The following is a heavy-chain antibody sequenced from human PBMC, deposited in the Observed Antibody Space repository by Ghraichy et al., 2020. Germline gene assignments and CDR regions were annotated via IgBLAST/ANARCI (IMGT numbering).Heavy chain of an antibody. J-gene: IGHJ6*02. Sequence: GGSLRLSCAASDFTFGSYWMSWVRQAPGKGLEWVANIKQDGSEKYYVDSVKGRFTISRDNAKNSLYLQMNSLRAEDTAVYYCARDFYYYGMDVWGQGTTVTVSS. CDR2: IKQDGSEK. V-gene: IGHV3-7*03. CDR3: ARDFYYYGMDV. CDR1: DFTFGSYW.